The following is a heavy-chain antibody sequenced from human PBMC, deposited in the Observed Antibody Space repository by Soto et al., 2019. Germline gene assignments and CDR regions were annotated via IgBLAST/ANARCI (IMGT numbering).Heavy chain of an antibody. J-gene: IGHJ6*03. CDR1: GFTFSSYA. V-gene: IGHV3-21*01. Sequence: GGSLRLSCAASGFTFSSYAMSWVRQAPGKGLEWVSSISSSSSYIYYADSVKGRFTISRDNAKNSLYLQMNSLRAEDTAVYYCARVKGGYCSSTSCRVYYYYMDVWGKGTTVTVSS. D-gene: IGHD2-2*01. CDR3: ARVKGGYCSSTSCRVYYYYMDV. CDR2: ISSSSSYI.